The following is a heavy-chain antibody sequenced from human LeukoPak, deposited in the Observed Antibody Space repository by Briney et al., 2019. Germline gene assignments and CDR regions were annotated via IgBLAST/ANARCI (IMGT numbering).Heavy chain of an antibody. CDR3: ARNLDYYDISDYPYYFDY. D-gene: IGHD3-22*01. J-gene: IGHJ4*02. V-gene: IGHV4-34*01. Sequence: PSETLSLTCAVYGGSFSGYYWSWIRQPPGKGLEWIGEINHSGSTNYNPSLKSRVTISVDTSKNQFSLKLSSVTAADTAVYYCARNLDYYDISDYPYYFDYWGQGTLVTVSS. CDR2: INHSGST. CDR1: GGSFSGYY.